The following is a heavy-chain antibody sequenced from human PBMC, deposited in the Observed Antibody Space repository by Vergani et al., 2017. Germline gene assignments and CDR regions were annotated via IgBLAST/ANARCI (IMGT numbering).Heavy chain of an antibody. V-gene: IGHV1-58*01. CDR3: AASWEGFGELLDFDY. CDR1: GFTFTSSA. D-gene: IGHD3-10*01. J-gene: IGHJ4*02. Sequence: QMQLVQSGPEVKKPGTSVKVSCKASGFTFTSSAVQWVRQARGQRLEWIGWSVVGSGNTNYVQKFQERVTITRDMSTSTAYMELSSLRSEDTAVYYCAASWEGFGELLDFDYWGQGTLVTVSS. CDR2: SVVGSGNT.